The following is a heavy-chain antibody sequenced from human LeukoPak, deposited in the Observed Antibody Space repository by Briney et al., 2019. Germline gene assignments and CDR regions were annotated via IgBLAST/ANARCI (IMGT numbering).Heavy chain of an antibody. J-gene: IGHJ4*02. CDR2: ISYDGSNK. V-gene: IGHV3-30*18. Sequence: AGGSLRLSCAASGFTFSIYGMHRVRQAPGKGLEWVADISYDGSNKYYADSVKGRFTISRDNSKNTLYLQMNSLRAEDTAVYYCAKDSGVSSGYFCWGQGTLVTASS. CDR3: AKDSGVSSGYFC. CDR1: GFTFSIYG. D-gene: IGHD3-22*01.